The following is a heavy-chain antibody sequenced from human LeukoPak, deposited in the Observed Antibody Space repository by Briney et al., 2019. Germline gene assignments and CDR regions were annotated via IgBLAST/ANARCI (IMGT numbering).Heavy chain of an antibody. CDR3: ARLAVAGTFSALDY. CDR2: IYPGDSDT. D-gene: IGHD6-19*01. Sequence: GESLQISCQGSGYSFTSYWIGWVRQMPGKGLEWMGIIYPGDSDTRYSPSFRGQVTISADKSISTAYLQWSSLKASDTAMYYCARLAVAGTFSALDYWGQGTLVTVSS. V-gene: IGHV5-51*01. CDR1: GYSFTSYW. J-gene: IGHJ4*02.